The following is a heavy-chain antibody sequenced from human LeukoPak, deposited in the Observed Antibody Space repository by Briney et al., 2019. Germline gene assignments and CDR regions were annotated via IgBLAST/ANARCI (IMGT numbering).Heavy chain of an antibody. V-gene: IGHV4-59*01. J-gene: IGHJ6*03. CDR2: IYYSGST. D-gene: IGHD3-10*01. CDR3: ARDNAAWFGGPTYMDV. Sequence: SETLSLTCAVYGGSFSGFYWSWIRQPPGKGLEWIGYIYYSGSTNYNPSLKSRVTISVDTSKNQFSLKLSSVTAADTAVYYCARDNAAWFGGPTYMDVWGKGTTVTVSS. CDR1: GGSFSGFY.